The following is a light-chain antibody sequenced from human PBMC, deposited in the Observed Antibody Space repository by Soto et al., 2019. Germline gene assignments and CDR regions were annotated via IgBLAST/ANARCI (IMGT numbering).Light chain of an antibody. CDR2: DAS. CDR1: QSLSGW. Sequence: IPMTQSPSTLPASVGSRVTIPCRASQSLSGWLAWYQQRPGKAPKLLIYDASTLESGVPSRFSGSGSGTEFTLTISSLKPDDVATYYCQQYNSLWTFGQGTKVDIK. J-gene: IGKJ1*01. CDR3: QQYNSLWT. V-gene: IGKV1-5*01.